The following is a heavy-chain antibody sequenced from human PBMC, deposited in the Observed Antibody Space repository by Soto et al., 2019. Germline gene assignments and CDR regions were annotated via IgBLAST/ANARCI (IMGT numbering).Heavy chain of an antibody. V-gene: IGHV1-2*04. CDR3: ARGLGLVFWSGYSSYYYYYGMDV. CDR1: GYTFTGYY. D-gene: IGHD3-3*01. CDR2: INPNSGGT. J-gene: IGHJ6*02. Sequence: ASVKVSCKASGYTFTGYYMHWVRQAPGQGLEWMGWINPNSGGTNYAQKCQGWVTMTRDTSISTAYMELSRLRSDDTAVYYCARGLGLVFWSGYSSYYYYYGMDVWAQGTTVTASS.